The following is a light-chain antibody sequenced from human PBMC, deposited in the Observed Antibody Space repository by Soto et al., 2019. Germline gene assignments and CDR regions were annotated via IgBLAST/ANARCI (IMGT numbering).Light chain of an antibody. J-gene: IGLJ1*01. CDR2: NSY. V-gene: IGLV1-44*01. Sequence: SVLTQPPSASGTPGQRVTISCSGSSSNIGSKTVNWYQQLPGTVPKLLIYNSYQRPSGVPDRFSGSKSGTSASLAISGLQSEDEADYYCAAWDASLNGYVFGAGTKVTVL. CDR1: SSNIGSKT. CDR3: AAWDASLNGYV.